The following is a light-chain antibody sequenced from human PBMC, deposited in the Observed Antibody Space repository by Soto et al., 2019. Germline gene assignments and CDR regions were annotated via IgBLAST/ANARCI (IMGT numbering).Light chain of an antibody. V-gene: IGKV3-20*01. CDR1: QSVSSSY. CDR3: QQYCSSPLT. J-gene: IGKJ4*01. CDR2: GAS. Sequence: EIVLTQSPGTLSLSPGERATLSCRASQSVSSSYLAWYQQKPGQAPRLLIYGASSRATGIPDRFSGSGSGTDFTLTISRLEPEDFAVYYCQQYCSSPLTFGRGTMVEIK.